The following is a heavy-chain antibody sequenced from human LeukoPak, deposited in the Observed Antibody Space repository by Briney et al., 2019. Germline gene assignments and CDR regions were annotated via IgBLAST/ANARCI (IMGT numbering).Heavy chain of an antibody. J-gene: IGHJ6*02. D-gene: IGHD6-19*01. Sequence: ASVKVSCKASGYTFTGYYMHWVRQAPGQGLEWMGRINPNSGGTNYAQKFQGRVTMTRDTSISTAYMELSRLRPDDTAVYYCARGGSSGWYRDYYYYGMDVWGQGTTVTVSS. CDR3: ARGGSSGWYRDYYYYGMDV. CDR2: INPNSGGT. CDR1: GYTFTGYY. V-gene: IGHV1-2*06.